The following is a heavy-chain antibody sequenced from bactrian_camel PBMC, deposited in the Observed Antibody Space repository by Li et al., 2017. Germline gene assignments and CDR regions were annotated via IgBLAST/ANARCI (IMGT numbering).Heavy chain of an antibody. CDR3: VTSFGWRFYHY. CDR2: IPIVGPA. D-gene: IGHD1*01. J-gene: IGHJ4*01. CDR1: QNMLNNYC. V-gene: IGHV3S53*01. Sequence: HVQLVESGGGSVQPGGSLRLSCAAPQNMLNNYCMAWFRQAPGKSREGVAWIPIVGPASYADSVKGRFTISKDADKNTLNLQMNNLKPEDTAVYYCVTSFGWRFYHYWGQGTQVTVS.